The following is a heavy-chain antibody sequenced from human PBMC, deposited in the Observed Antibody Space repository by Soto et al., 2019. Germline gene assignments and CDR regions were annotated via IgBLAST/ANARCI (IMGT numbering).Heavy chain of an antibody. Sequence: LRLSCAASGFTFSSYSMNWVRQAPGKGLEWVSSISSSSSYIYYADSVKGRFTISRDNAKNSLYLQMNSLRAEDTAVYYCARWDDYYYDSSGNLGLAFDIWCQGTMVTVPS. CDR3: ARWDDYYYDSSGNLGLAFDI. D-gene: IGHD3-22*01. CDR2: ISSSSSYI. V-gene: IGHV3-21*01. CDR1: GFTFSSYS. J-gene: IGHJ3*02.